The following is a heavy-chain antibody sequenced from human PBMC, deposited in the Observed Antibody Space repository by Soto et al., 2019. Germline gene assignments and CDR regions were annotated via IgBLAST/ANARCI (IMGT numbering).Heavy chain of an antibody. V-gene: IGHV3-30-3*01. J-gene: IGHJ6*02. CDR3: ARDPQGDDILEWSPPYGMDV. Sequence: QVQLVESGGGVVQPGRSLRLSCAASGFTFSSYALHWVRQAPGKGLEWVAVISFDGSNKYYAESVKGRFTISRDNSKKTLFLQMNSLRIEDTAVYYCARDPQGDDILEWSPPYGMDVWGQGTTVIV. CDR1: GFTFSSYA. D-gene: IGHD3-3*01. CDR2: ISFDGSNK.